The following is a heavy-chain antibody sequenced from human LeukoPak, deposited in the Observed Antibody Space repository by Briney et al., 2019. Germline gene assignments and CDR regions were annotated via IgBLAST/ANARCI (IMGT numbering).Heavy chain of an antibody. CDR1: GYTFTGYG. Sequence: AASVKVSCKASGYTFTGYGISWVRQAPGQGLEGMGCISAYNGNTNYAQKLQGRVTMTTDTSTSTAYMELRSLRSDDTAVYYCATLVGATMWFDYWGQGTLVTVSS. CDR3: ATLVGATMWFDY. V-gene: IGHV1-18*01. CDR2: ISAYNGNT. J-gene: IGHJ4*02. D-gene: IGHD1-26*01.